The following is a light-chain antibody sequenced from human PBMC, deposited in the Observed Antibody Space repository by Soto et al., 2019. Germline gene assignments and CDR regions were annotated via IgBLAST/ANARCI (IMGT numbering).Light chain of an antibody. V-gene: IGKV1-17*01. CDR2: AAS. Sequence: DIQMTQSPSSLSSSVGDRDTITCRASQGIRTDLGWYQQKPGKAPKRLIYAASSLQSGVPSRFIGSGSGTEFSLTISSLQPEDFATYYCLQHNSNPYTFGQGTKLEIK. CDR1: QGIRTD. J-gene: IGKJ2*01. CDR3: LQHNSNPYT.